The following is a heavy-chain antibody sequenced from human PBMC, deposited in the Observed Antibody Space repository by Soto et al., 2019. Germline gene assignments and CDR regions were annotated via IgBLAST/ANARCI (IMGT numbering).Heavy chain of an antibody. Sequence: QVQLVQSGAEVKKPGSSVKVSCKASGGTFSSYAISWVRQAPGQGLEWMGGIIPIFGTANYAQKFQGRVTITADESTSXAYXXXXXLXXXXXXVXYCARDTSGLPGDWGQGTLVTVSS. D-gene: IGHD5-18*01. J-gene: IGHJ4*02. CDR1: GGTFSSYA. CDR2: IIPIFGTA. V-gene: IGHV1-69*12. CDR3: ARDTSGLPGD.